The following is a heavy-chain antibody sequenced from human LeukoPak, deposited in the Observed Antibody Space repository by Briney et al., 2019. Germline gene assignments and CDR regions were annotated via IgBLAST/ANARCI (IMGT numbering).Heavy chain of an antibody. Sequence: SETLSLTCTVSGGSISSGSYYWSWIRQPAGKGLEWIGRIYTSGSTNYNPSLKSRVTISVDTSKNQFSLKLSSVTAADTAVYYCARGARAFLRYDSSGYSDYWGQGTLVTVSS. D-gene: IGHD3-22*01. V-gene: IGHV4-61*02. CDR1: GGSISSGSYY. CDR3: ARGARAFLRYDSSGYSDY. CDR2: IYTSGST. J-gene: IGHJ4*02.